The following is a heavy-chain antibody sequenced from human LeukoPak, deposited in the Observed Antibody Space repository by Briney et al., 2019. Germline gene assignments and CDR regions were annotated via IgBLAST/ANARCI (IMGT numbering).Heavy chain of an antibody. J-gene: IGHJ4*02. CDR2: ISMSGGST. Sequence: PGGPVRLSCAPSGFTFSNFAMRWVPESRGRGVEGVPFISMSGGSTNYADSVKGRYTLFTDNSKSTMYLQMNSLRDEDTGVYFCAKGGSGNYPGRGYFDYWGQGTLVTVSS. CDR3: AKGGSGNYPGRGYFDY. V-gene: IGHV3-23*01. CDR1: GFTFSNFA. D-gene: IGHD1-26*01.